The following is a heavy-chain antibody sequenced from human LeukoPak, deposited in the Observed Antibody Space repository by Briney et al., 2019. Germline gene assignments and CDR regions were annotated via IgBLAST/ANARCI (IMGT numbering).Heavy chain of an antibody. V-gene: IGHV3-11*01. CDR2: ISSSGSTI. CDR3: AREATRYYDPGSAFDI. J-gene: IGHJ3*02. CDR1: GFTFDNYA. Sequence: GGSLRLSCAAAGFTFDNYAMSWVRQAPGKGLEWVSYISSSGSTIYYADSVKGRFTISRDNAKNSLYLQMNSLRAEDTAVYYCAREATRYYDPGSAFDIWGQGTMVTVSS. D-gene: IGHD3-22*01.